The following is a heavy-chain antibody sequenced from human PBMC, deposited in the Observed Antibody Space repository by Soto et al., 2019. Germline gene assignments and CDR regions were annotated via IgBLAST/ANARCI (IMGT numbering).Heavy chain of an antibody. CDR1: GFTVSTNY. CDR2: IYYGGST. V-gene: IGHV3-53*01. J-gene: IGHJ4*02. Sequence: GGSLRLSCAVSGFTVSTNYMGWVRQAPGKGLEWVSIIYYGGSTYYADSVKGRFTISRDNTQNSLFLQMSRLGPEDTATYYCVREDGVVGVSSAFDSWGQGTLVTVS. CDR3: VREDGVVGVSSAFDS. D-gene: IGHD1-26*01.